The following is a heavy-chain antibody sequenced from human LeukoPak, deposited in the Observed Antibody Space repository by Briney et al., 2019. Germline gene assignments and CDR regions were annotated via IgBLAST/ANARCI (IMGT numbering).Heavy chain of an antibody. CDR1: GYTFTGYY. V-gene: IGHV1-2*02. CDR3: ARGTRWLSWGY. Sequence: ASVKVSCKASGYTFTGYYMHWVRQAPGQGLEWMGWINPNSGGTNYAQKFQGRVTMTRDTSKNQFSLKLSSVTAADTAVYYCARGTRWLSWGYWGQGTLVTVSS. CDR2: INPNSGGT. J-gene: IGHJ4*02. D-gene: IGHD5-24*01.